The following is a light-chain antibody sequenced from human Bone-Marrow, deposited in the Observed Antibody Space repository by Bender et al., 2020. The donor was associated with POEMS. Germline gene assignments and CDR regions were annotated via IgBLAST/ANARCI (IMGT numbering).Light chain of an antibody. V-gene: IGLV1-44*01. J-gene: IGLJ3*02. CDR2: SSH. CDR1: SSNIGAHA. Sequence: QSVLTQPPSASGTPGQRVTISCSGGSSNIGAHAVNWYQHLPGTAPKLLIYSSHRRPSEVPDRFSGSRSGTSASLAISGLQSEDEADYYCAICEGGLDGWMFSGGTKLTV. CDR3: AICEGGLDGWM.